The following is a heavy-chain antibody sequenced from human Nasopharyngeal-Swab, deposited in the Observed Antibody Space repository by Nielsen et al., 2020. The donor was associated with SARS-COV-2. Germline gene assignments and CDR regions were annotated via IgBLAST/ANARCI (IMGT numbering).Heavy chain of an antibody. CDR2: IYYSGST. CDR1: GGSISSYY. V-gene: IGHV4-59*06. J-gene: IGHJ3*02. CDR3: ARDGTQMGRAFDI. Sequence: SETLSLTCTVSGGSISSYYWSWIRQPPGKGLEWIGYIYYSGSTYYNPSLKSRVTISVDTSKNQFSLKLSSVTAADTAVYYCARDGTQMGRAFDIWGQGTMVTVSS. D-gene: IGHD5-24*01.